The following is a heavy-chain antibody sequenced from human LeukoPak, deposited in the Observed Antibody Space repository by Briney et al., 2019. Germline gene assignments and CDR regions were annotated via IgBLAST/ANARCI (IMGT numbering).Heavy chain of an antibody. V-gene: IGHV1-69*04. Sequence: GASVKVSCKASGGTFSSYAISWVRQAPGQGLEWMGSIIPIFGIANYAQKFQGRVTITADKSTSTAYMELSSLRSEDTAVYYCARVYYDSSGYGEFSYYGMDVWGQGTTVTVSS. J-gene: IGHJ6*02. CDR2: IIPIFGIA. D-gene: IGHD3-22*01. CDR1: GGTFSSYA. CDR3: ARVYYDSSGYGEFSYYGMDV.